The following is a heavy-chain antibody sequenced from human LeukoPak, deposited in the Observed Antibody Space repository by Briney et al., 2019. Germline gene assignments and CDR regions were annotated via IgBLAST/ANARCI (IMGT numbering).Heavy chain of an antibody. V-gene: IGHV1-2*02. CDR2: INPNSGGT. J-gene: IGHJ4*02. Sequence: ASVKVSCKASGYTFTDYYIHWVRQAPGQGLERMGWINPNSGGTNYGQKFQGRVAMTRDTSISTAYMDLSRLRSDDTAVYYCARRATAAAATVFYWGQGTLVTVSS. D-gene: IGHD6-13*01. CDR3: ARRATAAAATVFY. CDR1: GYTFTDYY.